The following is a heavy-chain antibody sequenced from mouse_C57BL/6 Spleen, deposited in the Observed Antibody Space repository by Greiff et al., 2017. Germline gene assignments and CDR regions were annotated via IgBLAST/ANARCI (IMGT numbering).Heavy chain of an antibody. J-gene: IGHJ2*01. CDR3: ARYGYNYFDY. Sequence: QVQLQQPGAELVKPGASVKLSCKASGYTFTSYWMHWVKQRPGQGLEWIGMIHPNSGSTNYNEKFKSKATLTVDNSSSTAYMQLSSLTSEDSAVYYCARYGYNYFDYWGQGTTLTVSS. D-gene: IGHD1-1*02. V-gene: IGHV1-64*01. CDR1: GYTFTSYW. CDR2: IHPNSGST.